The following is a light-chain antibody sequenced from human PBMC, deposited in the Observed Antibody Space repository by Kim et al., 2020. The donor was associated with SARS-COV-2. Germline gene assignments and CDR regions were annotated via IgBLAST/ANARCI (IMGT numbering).Light chain of an antibody. Sequence: QSVLTQPASVSGSPGQSITISCTGTSSDVGSYNLVSWYQQHPGKAPKLMIYDVSNRPSGVSNRFSGSKSGNTASLTISGLQAEDEADYYCSSYTSILPLVFGRGTKVTVL. CDR1: SSDVGSYNL. CDR3: SSYTSILPLV. V-gene: IGLV2-14*03. CDR2: DVS. J-gene: IGLJ6*01.